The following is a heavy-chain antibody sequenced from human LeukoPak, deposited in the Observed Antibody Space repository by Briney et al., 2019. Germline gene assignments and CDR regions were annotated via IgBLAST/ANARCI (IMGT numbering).Heavy chain of an antibody. Sequence: GGSLRLSSAASEFTFSSYAMSWVLQAPGKGLEWVSVISDNGGSTYYADSVKGRFTISRGNSKNTLYLQMNSLRAEDTAMYYCARNDALDIWGQGTMVTVSS. J-gene: IGHJ3*02. CDR2: ISDNGGST. V-gene: IGHV3-23*01. CDR3: ARNDALDI. CDR1: EFTFSSYA.